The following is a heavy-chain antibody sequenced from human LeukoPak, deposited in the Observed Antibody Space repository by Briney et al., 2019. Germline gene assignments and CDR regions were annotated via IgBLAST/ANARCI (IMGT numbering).Heavy chain of an antibody. CDR3: AREGTFSSPRNWFDP. J-gene: IGHJ5*02. CDR1: GYTFTSYY. D-gene: IGHD6-13*01. V-gene: IGHV1-46*01. CDR2: ISPSGGST. Sequence: GASVTVSCKASGYTFTSYYMHWVRQAPGQGLEWMGLISPSGGSTTYAQKFQGRVTMTRDTSTSTVYMELSILRSEDTAVYYCAREGTFSSPRNWFDPWGQGTLVTVSS.